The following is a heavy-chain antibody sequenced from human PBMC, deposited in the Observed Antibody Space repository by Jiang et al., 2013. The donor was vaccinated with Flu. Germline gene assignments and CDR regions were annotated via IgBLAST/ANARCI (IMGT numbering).Heavy chain of an antibody. CDR1: GYTFTGYY. J-gene: IGHJ5*02. V-gene: IGHV1-2*04. CDR2: INPNSGGT. CDR3: ARANYYGSGSYYNNWFDP. D-gene: IGHD3-10*01. Sequence: GAEVKKPGASVKVSCKASGYTFTGYYMHWVRQAPGQGLEWMGWINPNSGGTNYAQKFQGWVTMTRDTSISTAYMELSRLRSDDTAVYYCARANYYGSGSYYNNWFDPWGQGTLVTVSS.